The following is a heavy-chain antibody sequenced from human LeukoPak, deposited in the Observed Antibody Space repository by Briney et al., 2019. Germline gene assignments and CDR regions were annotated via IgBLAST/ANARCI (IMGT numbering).Heavy chain of an antibody. CDR3: VSDSESRSGGDF. CDR1: GFTFSNYW. J-gene: IGHJ4*02. CDR2: IDSDGNRI. V-gene: IGHV3-74*01. Sequence: GGSLRLSCAGSGFTFSNYWMHWVRQLPGKGLVWVSRIDSDGNRILYADSVRGRFTISRDNAKNALYLQMNSLRPEDTAMYYCVSDSESRSGGDFWGQGTLVTVSS. D-gene: IGHD1-26*01.